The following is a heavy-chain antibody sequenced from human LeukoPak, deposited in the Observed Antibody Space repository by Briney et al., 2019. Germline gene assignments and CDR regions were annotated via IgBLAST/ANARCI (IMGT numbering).Heavy chain of an antibody. Sequence: SETLSLTCTVSGGSISSSSYYWGWIRQPPGEGLEWIGTIYYSGSTYYNPSLKSRVTISVDTSMNQFSLKLSSVTAADTAVYYCARDPAAGMLFGPTNWFDPWGQGTLVTVSS. CDR1: GGSISSSSYY. V-gene: IGHV4-39*07. J-gene: IGHJ5*02. CDR3: ARDPAAGMLFGPTNWFDP. CDR2: IYYSGST. D-gene: IGHD6-13*01.